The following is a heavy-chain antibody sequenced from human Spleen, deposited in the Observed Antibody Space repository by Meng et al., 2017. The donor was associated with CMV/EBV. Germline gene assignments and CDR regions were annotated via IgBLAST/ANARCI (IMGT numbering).Heavy chain of an antibody. J-gene: IGHJ5*02. V-gene: IGHV3-15*01. CDR2: IKSKTDGGTT. CDR1: GFTFSNAW. Sequence: GGSLRLSCAASGFTFSNAWMSWVRQAPGKGLEWVGRIKSKTDGGTTDYAAPVQGRFTISRDDSKNMLHLQMNSLKTEDTAVYYCARLGRGPYSGSYMGGVWFDPWGQGTLVTVSS. CDR3: ARLGRGPYSGSYMGGVWFDP. D-gene: IGHD1-26*01.